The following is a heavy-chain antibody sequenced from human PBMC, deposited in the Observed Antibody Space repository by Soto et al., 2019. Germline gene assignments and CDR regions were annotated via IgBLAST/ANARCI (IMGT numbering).Heavy chain of an antibody. CDR3: ATGSGWYSPDY. CDR1: GFTFSSNW. D-gene: IGHD6-19*01. CDR2: IDNDGSSR. Sequence: EVQLVESGGGLVQPGGSLRLSCAASGFTFSSNWMHWVRQGPGKGLVWVSRIDNDGSSRDYADSVKGRFTISRDNAKNTLYLEVGSLRAEDTAVYYCATGSGWYSPDYWGQGTLVTVSS. V-gene: IGHV3-74*01. J-gene: IGHJ4*02.